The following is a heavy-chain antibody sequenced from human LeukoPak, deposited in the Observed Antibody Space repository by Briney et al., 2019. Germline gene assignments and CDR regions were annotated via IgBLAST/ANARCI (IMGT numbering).Heavy chain of an antibody. CDR3: ARGQTIVGATGDF. CDR2: INHSGST. D-gene: IGHD1-26*01. J-gene: IGHJ4*02. CDR1: GGSFSGYY. V-gene: IGHV4-34*01. Sequence: SETLSLTCAVYGGSFSGYYWSWIRQPPGKGLEWIGEINHSGSTNYNPSLKSRVTISVDTSKNQSSLKLSSATAADTAVYYCARGQTIVGATGDFWGQGTLVTVSS.